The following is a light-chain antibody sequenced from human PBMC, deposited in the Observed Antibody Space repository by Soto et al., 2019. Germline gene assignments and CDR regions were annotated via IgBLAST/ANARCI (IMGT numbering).Light chain of an antibody. Sequence: EKVVTQSPAPPSMSPGGRATPSFRTSESISRNLAWYQQKLGQAPRLLIYGASTRATGVPDRFTGSGSGTDFILTITSLQSEDFGIYYCQQYYHWPRTFGQGTKVDIK. CDR2: GAS. V-gene: IGKV3-15*01. CDR1: ESISRN. J-gene: IGKJ1*01. CDR3: QQYYHWPRT.